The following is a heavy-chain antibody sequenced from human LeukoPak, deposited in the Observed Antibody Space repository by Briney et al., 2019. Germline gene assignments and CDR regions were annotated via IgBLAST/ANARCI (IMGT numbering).Heavy chain of an antibody. CDR1: GGSISSGGYY. D-gene: IGHD2-2*01. Sequence: PSQTLSLTCTVSGGSISSGGYYWSWIRQHPGKGLEWIGYIYYSGSTYYNPSLKSRVTISVDTSKNQFSLKLSSVTAADTAVYYCARDLADEHVVVVTGSNWFDPWGQGTLVTVSS. CDR2: IYYSGST. CDR3: ARDLADEHVVVVTGSNWFDP. V-gene: IGHV4-31*03. J-gene: IGHJ5*02.